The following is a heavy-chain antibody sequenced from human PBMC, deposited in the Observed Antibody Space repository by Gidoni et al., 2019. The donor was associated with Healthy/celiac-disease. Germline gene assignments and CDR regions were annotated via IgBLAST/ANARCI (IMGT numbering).Heavy chain of an antibody. CDR2: IWYDGSNK. D-gene: IGHD6-19*01. Sequence: QVQLVESGGGVVQPGRSLRLSCAASGFTFSSYGMHWVRQAPGKGLEWVAVIWYDGSNKYYADSVKGRFTISRDKSKNTLYLQMNSLRAEDTAVYYCARAIFYSGWCLDIWGQGTMVTVSS. CDR1: GFTFSSYG. CDR3: ARAIFYSGWCLDI. V-gene: IGHV3-33*01. J-gene: IGHJ3*02.